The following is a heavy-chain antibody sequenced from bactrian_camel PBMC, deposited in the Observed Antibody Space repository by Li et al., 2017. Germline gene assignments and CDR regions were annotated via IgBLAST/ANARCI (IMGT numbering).Heavy chain of an antibody. V-gene: IGHV3S60*01. CDR1: AYITEQCG. CDR2: RKDGTT. J-gene: IGHJ4*01. D-gene: IGHD6*01. Sequence: HVQLVESGGGSVQAGGSLKLSCAGSAYITEQCGMGWFRQAPGKEENLVSLRKDGTTIYATSVKGRFTISRDNAKNTVYLQMNSLKSEDTALYYCATGYGSSSLSTPRGQGTQVTVS. CDR3: ATGYGSSSLSTP.